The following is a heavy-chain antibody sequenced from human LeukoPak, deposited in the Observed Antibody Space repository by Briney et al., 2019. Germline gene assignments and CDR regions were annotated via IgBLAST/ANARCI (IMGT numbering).Heavy chain of an antibody. Sequence: PSETLSLTCTVSGGSISNNYWSWIRQPPGKGLEWIGFIYYSGSTKYNPSLESRVTISIDPSKNQFSLNLNSVTAADTAVYYCARHLKGVMTCFDYWGQGALVTVSS. J-gene: IGHJ4*02. CDR1: GGSISNNY. CDR2: IYYSGST. D-gene: IGHD2-21*02. V-gene: IGHV4-59*08. CDR3: ARHLKGVMTCFDY.